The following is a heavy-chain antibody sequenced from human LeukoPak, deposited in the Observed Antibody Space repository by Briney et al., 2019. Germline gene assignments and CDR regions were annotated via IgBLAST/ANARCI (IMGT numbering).Heavy chain of an antibody. CDR2: ISYDGSNK. CDR1: GFSFSSYA. Sequence: PGRSLRLSCAASGFSFSSYAMHWVRQAPGKGLEWVAVISYDGSNKYYADSVKGRFTISRDNSKNTLYLQMNSLRAEDTAVYYCAPPPRMTTPVDYWGQGTLVTVSS. J-gene: IGHJ4*02. V-gene: IGHV3-30-3*01. CDR3: APPPRMTTPVDY. D-gene: IGHD4-11*01.